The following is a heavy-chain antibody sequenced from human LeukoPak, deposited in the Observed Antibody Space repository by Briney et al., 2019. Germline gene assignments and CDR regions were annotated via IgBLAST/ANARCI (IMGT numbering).Heavy chain of an antibody. CDR2: ISGSGGST. CDR1: GFTFSSYA. D-gene: IGHD3-22*01. CDR3: AKSFRSSGLYYFDY. V-gene: IGHV3-23*01. Sequence: GGSLRLSRAASGFTFSSYAMSWVRQAPGKGLEWVSAISGSGGSTYYADSVKGRFTISRDNSKNTLYLQMNSLRAEDTAVYYCAKSFRSSGLYYFDYWGQGTLVTVSS. J-gene: IGHJ4*02.